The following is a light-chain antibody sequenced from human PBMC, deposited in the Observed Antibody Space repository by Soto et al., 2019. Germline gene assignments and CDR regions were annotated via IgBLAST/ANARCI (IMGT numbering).Light chain of an antibody. CDR1: KIGSKS. CDR3: QVWDSSSDHRVV. V-gene: IGLV3-21*02. J-gene: IGLJ2*01. Sequence: SYVLTQPPSVSVAPGQTAKITCGGDKIGSKSVHWYQQKPGQAPVLVVYDDGDRPSGIPERFSGSNSGNTATLTITRVEAGDEADYHCQVWDSSSDHRVVFGGGTKLTVL. CDR2: DDG.